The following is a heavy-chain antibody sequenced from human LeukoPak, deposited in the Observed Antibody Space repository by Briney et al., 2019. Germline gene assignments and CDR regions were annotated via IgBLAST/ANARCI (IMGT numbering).Heavy chain of an antibody. CDR2: ISSSGSTI. J-gene: IGHJ3*02. D-gene: IGHD4-17*01. V-gene: IGHV3-48*04. Sequence: GGSLRLSCAASGFTFSSYAMHWVRQAPGKGLEWVSYISSSGSTIYYADSVKGRFTISRDNAKNSLYLQMNSLRAEDTAVYYCASRAYGYNGFDIWGQGTMVTVSS. CDR1: GFTFSSYA. CDR3: ASRAYGYNGFDI.